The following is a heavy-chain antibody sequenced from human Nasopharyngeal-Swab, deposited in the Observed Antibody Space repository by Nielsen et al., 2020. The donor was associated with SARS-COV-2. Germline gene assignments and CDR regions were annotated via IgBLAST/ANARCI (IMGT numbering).Heavy chain of an antibody. CDR2: IYPGDSDT. CDR1: GYSFTSDW. CDR3: ARGLRYFDWQTFFDY. V-gene: IGHV5-51*01. Sequence: GESLKISCKGSGYSFTSDWIGGVRQMPGKGLEWMGIIYPGDSDTRYSPSFQGQVTISADKSISTAYLQWSSLKASDTAMYYCARGLRYFDWQTFFDYWGQGTLVTVSS. J-gene: IGHJ4*02. D-gene: IGHD3-9*01.